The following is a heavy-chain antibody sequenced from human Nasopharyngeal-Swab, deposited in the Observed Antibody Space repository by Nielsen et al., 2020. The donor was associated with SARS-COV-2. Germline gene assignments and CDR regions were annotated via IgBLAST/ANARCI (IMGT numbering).Heavy chain of an antibody. Sequence: GESLKISCAASGFTFTSYDIHWVRQAPGKGLEWVAVISYDGSTKYYADSVKGRFTVSRDNAKNSLYLQMNSLRAEDTAVYYCARVGYYDSSGYPYYYYYGMDVWGQGTTVTVSS. V-gene: IGHV3-30-3*01. D-gene: IGHD3-22*01. J-gene: IGHJ6*02. CDR2: ISYDGSTK. CDR1: GFTFTSYD. CDR3: ARVGYYDSSGYPYYYYYGMDV.